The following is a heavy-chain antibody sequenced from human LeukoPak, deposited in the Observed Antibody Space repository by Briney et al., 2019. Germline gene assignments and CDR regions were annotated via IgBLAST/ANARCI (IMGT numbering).Heavy chain of an antibody. CDR3: ARNNGMDV. CDR1: GFTFSNYW. J-gene: IGHJ6*02. CDR2: IRQDGSEK. V-gene: IGHV3-7*03. Sequence: GGSLRLSCAASGFTFSNYWMSWVRQAPGKGLEWVANIRQDGSEKYSVDSVKGRFTISRDNAKNSLYLQMNSLRAEDTALYHCARNNGMDVWGQGTTVIVSS.